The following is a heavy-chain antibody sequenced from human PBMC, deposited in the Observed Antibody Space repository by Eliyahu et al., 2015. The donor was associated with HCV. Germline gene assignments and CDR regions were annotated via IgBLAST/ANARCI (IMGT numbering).Heavy chain of an antibody. J-gene: IGHJ5*02. V-gene: IGHV4-39*01. CDR1: GGSISSSSYY. CDR2: IYYSGST. Sequence: QLQLQESGPGLVKPSETLSLTCTVSGGSISSSSYYWGWIRQPPGKGLEWIGSIYYSGSTYYNPSLKSRVTISVDTSKNQFSLKLSSVTAADTAVYYCARQGILTGYYRGAWFDPWGQGTLVTVSS. D-gene: IGHD3-9*01. CDR3: ARQGILTGYYRGAWFDP.